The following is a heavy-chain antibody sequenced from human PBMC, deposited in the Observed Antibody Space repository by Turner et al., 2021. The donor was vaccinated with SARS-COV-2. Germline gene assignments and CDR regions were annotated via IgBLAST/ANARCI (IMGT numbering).Heavy chain of an antibody. CDR2: ISYDGSNK. Sequence: QVQLVESGGGVVQPGRSLRPSCAASGFTFSYYVMHWVRQAPGKGLEWVAVISYDGSNKYYADSVKGRFTISRDNSKNTLYLQMNSLRAEDTAVYYCATRIVVVVTATNAFDYWGQGTLVTVS. D-gene: IGHD2-15*01. V-gene: IGHV3-30*03. CDR1: GFTFSYYV. J-gene: IGHJ4*02. CDR3: ATRIVVVVTATNAFDY.